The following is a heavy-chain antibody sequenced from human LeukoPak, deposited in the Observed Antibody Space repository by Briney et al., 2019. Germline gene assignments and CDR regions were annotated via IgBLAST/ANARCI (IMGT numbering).Heavy chain of an antibody. CDR1: GGSISSGSYY. CDR3: VRGTTGGYYNC. D-gene: IGHD3-22*01. J-gene: IGHJ4*02. Sequence: SQTLSLTCTVSGGSISSGSYYWSWIRQPAGKGLEWIGRIYTSGSTNYNPSLKSRVTISVDTSKNQFSLKLSSVTAADTAVYYCVRGTTGGYYNCWGQGTLVTVSS. CDR2: IYTSGST. V-gene: IGHV4-61*02.